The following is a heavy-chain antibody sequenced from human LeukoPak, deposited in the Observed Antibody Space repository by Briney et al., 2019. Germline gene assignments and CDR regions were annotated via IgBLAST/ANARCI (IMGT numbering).Heavy chain of an antibody. CDR1: GFTFSSYG. D-gene: IGHD6-13*01. J-gene: IGHJ4*02. CDR2: IRYDGSNK. V-gene: IGHV3-30*02. CDR3: ARDAAAANDY. Sequence: PGGSLRLSCAASGFTFSSYGMHWVRQAPGKGLEWVAFIRYDGSNKYYADSVKGRFTISRDNSKNTLYLQMNSLRTEDTAVYYCARDAAAANDYWGQGTPVTVSS.